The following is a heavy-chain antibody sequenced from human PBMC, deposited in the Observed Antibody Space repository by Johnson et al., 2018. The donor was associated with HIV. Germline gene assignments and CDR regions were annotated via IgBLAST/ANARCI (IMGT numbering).Heavy chain of an antibody. CDR1: GFTFSSYA. D-gene: IGHD2/OR15-2a*01. CDR2: ISYDGSYK. J-gene: IGHJ3*02. V-gene: IGHV3-30*04. Sequence: QVQLVESGGGVVQPGRSLRLSCAASGFTFSSYAMHWVRQAPGKGLEWVAVISYDGSYKYYADSVKGRFTISRDNSKHTLYLQMNSLRAEDTAVYYCAKVLSSWPPDSRDAFDIWGQGTLVTVSS. CDR3: AKVLSSWPPDSRDAFDI.